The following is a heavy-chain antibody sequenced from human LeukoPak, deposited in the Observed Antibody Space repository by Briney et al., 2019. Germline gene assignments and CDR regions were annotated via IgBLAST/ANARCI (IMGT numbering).Heavy chain of an antibody. Sequence: SETLSLTCTVSGGSISSYYWSWIRQPPGKGLEWIGYIYYSGSTNYNPSLKSRVTISVDTSKNQFSLKLSSVTAADTAVYYCARVEWWPHYYFDYWGQGTLVTVSS. D-gene: IGHD2-15*01. J-gene: IGHJ4*02. CDR1: GGSISSYY. CDR3: ARVEWWPHYYFDY. CDR2: IYYSGST. V-gene: IGHV4-59*01.